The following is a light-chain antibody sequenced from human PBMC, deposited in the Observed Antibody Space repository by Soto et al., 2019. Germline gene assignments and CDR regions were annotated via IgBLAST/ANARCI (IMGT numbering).Light chain of an antibody. CDR1: QSVSSNY. J-gene: IGKJ1*01. CDR2: GTS. Sequence: EIVLTQSPGTLSFSPGERATLSCRASQSVSSNYLAWYQQKPGQPPRLLIYGTSSRATGIPDRVSGSGSGTGLALTISRLEPEDVAVSYCQGHRTATPSWTFGQGTKVEI. CDR3: QGHRTATPSWT. V-gene: IGKV3-20*01.